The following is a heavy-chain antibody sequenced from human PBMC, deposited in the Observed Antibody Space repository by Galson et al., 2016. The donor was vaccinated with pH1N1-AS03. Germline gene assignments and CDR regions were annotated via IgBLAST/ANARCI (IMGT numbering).Heavy chain of an antibody. CDR1: GFSFSSHW. Sequence: SLRLSCAASGFSFSSHWMRWVRQAPGKGLECVANIKQDGSEQYYADSVKGRFTVSRDNSKNALYLQMNGLRAEDTAVYYCAKIGVIAQWYFDLWGRGALVTVSS. J-gene: IGHJ2*01. D-gene: IGHD2-21*01. CDR2: IKQDGSEQ. CDR3: AKIGVIAQWYFDL. V-gene: IGHV3-7*03.